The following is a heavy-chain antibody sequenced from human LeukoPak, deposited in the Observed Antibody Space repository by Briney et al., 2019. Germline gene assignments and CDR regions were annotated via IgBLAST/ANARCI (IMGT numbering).Heavy chain of an antibody. CDR1: GSTFSSYW. J-gene: IGHJ4*02. CDR3: ARQNDFRLDY. D-gene: IGHD3-3*01. CDR2: IYPGDSDP. V-gene: IGHV5-51*01. Sequence: GXSLQISGQGAGSTFSSYWIGWGRQLPGKGVEWMAIIYPGDSDPRYSPSLQGQVTISVDTSIGTAYLQWSSLKASDTAIYYCARQNDFRLDYWGQGTLVTVSS.